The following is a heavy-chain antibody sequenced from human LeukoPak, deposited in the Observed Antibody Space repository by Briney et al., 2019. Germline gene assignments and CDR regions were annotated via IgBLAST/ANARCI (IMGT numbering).Heavy chain of an antibody. CDR1: GFTFSNYA. Sequence: PGGSLRLSCAASGFTFSNYAMSGVRQAPGKGLEWVSAISGSGGSTNYADSVKGRFTISRDNSKNTLYLQMNSLRAEDTAVYYCAKSAIRLPALDYWGQGTLVTVSS. V-gene: IGHV3-23*01. D-gene: IGHD5-18*01. CDR2: ISGSGGST. J-gene: IGHJ4*02. CDR3: AKSAIRLPALDY.